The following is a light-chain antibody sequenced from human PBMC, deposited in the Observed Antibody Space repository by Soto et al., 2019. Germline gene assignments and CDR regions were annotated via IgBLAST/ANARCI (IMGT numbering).Light chain of an antibody. CDR1: QSIDSSY. J-gene: IGKJ4*01. V-gene: IGKV3-20*01. CDR2: AAS. Sequence: EIVLTQSPGTLSLAPGESVTLSCRASQSIDSSYLGWYQQKPGQAPRLLVFAASNRATGIPERFSGSGSGTAFSLTITRLEPEDFAVYYCQQYGSSPLVFGGGTRVEIK. CDR3: QQYGSSPLV.